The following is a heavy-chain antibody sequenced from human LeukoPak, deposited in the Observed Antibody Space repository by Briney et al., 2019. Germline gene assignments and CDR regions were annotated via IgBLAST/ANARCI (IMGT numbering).Heavy chain of an antibody. D-gene: IGHD2-21*01. V-gene: IGHV3-21*01. CDR1: GFTFSSYS. J-gene: IGHJ6*02. CDR3: ARAGYGIYCGGDCGMDV. CDR2: ISSSSSYI. Sequence: PGGSLRLSCAASGFTFSSYSMNWVRQAPGKGLEWVSSISSSSSYIYYADSVKGRFTISRDNAKNSLYLQMNSLRAEDTAVYYCARAGYGIYCGGDCGMDVWGQGTTVTVSS.